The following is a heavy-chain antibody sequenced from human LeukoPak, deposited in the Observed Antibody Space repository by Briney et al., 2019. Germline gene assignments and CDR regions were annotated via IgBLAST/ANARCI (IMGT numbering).Heavy chain of an antibody. D-gene: IGHD4-23*01. Sequence: GGSLRLSCAASGFTFSSYWMHWVRQAPGKGLVWVSRINSDGSSTSYADSVKGRFTISRDNAKNTLYLRMNSLRAEDTAVYYCARDGDARGNHDYWGQGTLVTVSS. CDR3: ARDGDARGNHDY. CDR2: INSDGSST. J-gene: IGHJ4*02. CDR1: GFTFSSYW. V-gene: IGHV3-74*01.